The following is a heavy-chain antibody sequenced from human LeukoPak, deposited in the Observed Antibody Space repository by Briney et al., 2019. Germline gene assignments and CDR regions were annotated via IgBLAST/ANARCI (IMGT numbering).Heavy chain of an antibody. V-gene: IGHV1-24*01. CDR2: FDPEDGET. D-gene: IGHD6-13*01. J-gene: IGHJ4*02. CDR3: AGSWYGGYYFDY. CDR1: GYTLTELS. Sequence: GASVKVSCTVSGYTLTELSMHWVRQAPGKGLEWMGGFDPEDGETIYAQKFQGRVTMTEDTSTDTDYMELSSLRSEDTAVYYCAGSWYGGYYFDYWGQGTLVTVSS.